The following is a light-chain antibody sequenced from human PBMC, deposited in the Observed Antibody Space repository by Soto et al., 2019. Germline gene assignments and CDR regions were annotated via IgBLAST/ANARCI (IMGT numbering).Light chain of an antibody. CDR2: EVT. Sequence: QSALTQPPSASESPGQSVTISCTGTSSDVGGYNFVSWYQQHPGKAPKLMIYEVTKRPSGVPDRFSGSKSGNTASLTVSGLQAEDEADYYCGSYAHSFWVFGGGTKLTVL. J-gene: IGLJ3*02. V-gene: IGLV2-8*01. CDR3: GSYAHSFWV. CDR1: SSDVGGYNF.